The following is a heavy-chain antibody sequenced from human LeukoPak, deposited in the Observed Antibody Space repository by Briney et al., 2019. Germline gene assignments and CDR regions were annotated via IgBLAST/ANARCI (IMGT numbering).Heavy chain of an antibody. CDR1: GFTFSSYG. Sequence: GGSLRLSCAASGFTFSSYGMSWVRQAPGKGLEWVSAISGSGGSTYYADSVKGRFTISRDNSKNTLYLQMNGLRAEDTAVYYCAKDRFKNYDSSGYYYWHWGQGTLVTVSS. J-gene: IGHJ4*02. CDR3: AKDRFKNYDSSGYYYWH. CDR2: ISGSGGST. D-gene: IGHD3-22*01. V-gene: IGHV3-23*01.